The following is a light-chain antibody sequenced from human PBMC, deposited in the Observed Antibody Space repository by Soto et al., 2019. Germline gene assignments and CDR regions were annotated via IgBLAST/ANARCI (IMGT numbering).Light chain of an antibody. CDR3: QQYDDWLRLT. CDR2: GAT. Sequence: EIVMTQSPVTLSVSQGERATLSCRASQTIRSDLAWYQQKPGQAPRLLIFGATYRATGIPARFSGSGSGTEFNLTISSLQSEDFAVYFCQQYDDWLRLTFGGGTKVDIK. V-gene: IGKV3D-15*01. CDR1: QTIRSD. J-gene: IGKJ4*01.